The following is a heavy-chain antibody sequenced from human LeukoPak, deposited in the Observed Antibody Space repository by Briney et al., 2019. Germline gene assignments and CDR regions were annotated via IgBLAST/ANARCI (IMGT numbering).Heavy chain of an antibody. D-gene: IGHD2-2*02. J-gene: IGHJ3*02. Sequence: ASVKVSCKASGYTFTSYDINWVRQATGQGLEWMGWMNPNSGNTGYAQKFQGRVTMTRNTSISTAYMELSSLRPEDTAVYYCARGSDIVVVPAAIRSSMAFDIWGQGTMVTVSS. CDR2: MNPNSGNT. CDR3: ARGSDIVVVPAAIRSSMAFDI. CDR1: GYTFTSYD. V-gene: IGHV1-8*01.